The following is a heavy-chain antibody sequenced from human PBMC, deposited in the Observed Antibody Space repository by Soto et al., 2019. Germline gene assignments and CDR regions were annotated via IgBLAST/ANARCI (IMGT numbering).Heavy chain of an antibody. Sequence: QVQLQQSGPGLVQPSQTLSLTCTISGDSVSSNSAAWNCIRQSPSRGLEWLGRTYYRSKWYNDYAVFVKSRTTINPDTSKNQFSLHLNSVTPEDTAVYYCARESVQLGAFDVWGQGTMVTVSS. D-gene: IGHD1-1*01. V-gene: IGHV6-1*01. CDR2: TYYRSKWYN. J-gene: IGHJ3*01. CDR3: ARESVQLGAFDV. CDR1: GDSVSSNSAA.